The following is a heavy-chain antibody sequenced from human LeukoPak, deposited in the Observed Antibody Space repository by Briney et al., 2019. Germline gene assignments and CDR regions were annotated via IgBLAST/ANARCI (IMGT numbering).Heavy chain of an antibody. CDR3: ARALYYDILTNYQTHTYYFDY. J-gene: IGHJ4*02. Sequence: PGGSLRLSCAASGFTFSSYWMHWVRQAPGKGLEWVSSISSRSSNIYYADSMKGRFTVSRDNAKNSLYLQMNSLRAEDTAVYYCARALYYDILTNYQTHTYYFDYWGQGTLLTVSS. D-gene: IGHD3-9*01. V-gene: IGHV3-21*01. CDR1: GFTFSSYW. CDR2: ISSRSSNI.